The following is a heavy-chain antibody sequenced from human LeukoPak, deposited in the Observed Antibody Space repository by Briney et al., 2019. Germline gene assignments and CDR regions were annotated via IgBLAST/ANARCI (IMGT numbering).Heavy chain of an antibody. D-gene: IGHD5-18*01. J-gene: IGHJ4*02. V-gene: IGHV1-69*13. Sequence: GASVKVSCKASGGTFSSYAISWVRQTPGQGLEWMGGIIPIFGTANYAQKFQGRVTITADESTSTAYMELSSLRSEDTAVYYCARVPSYGTRRYFDYWGQGTLVTVSS. CDR2: IIPIFGTA. CDR3: ARVPSYGTRRYFDY. CDR1: GGTFSSYA.